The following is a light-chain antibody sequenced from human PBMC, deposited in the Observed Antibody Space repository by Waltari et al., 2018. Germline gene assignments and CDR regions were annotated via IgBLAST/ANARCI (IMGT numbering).Light chain of an antibody. CDR2: RDN. V-gene: IGLV1-44*01. CDR3: AGWDDSLNGV. Sequence: QSVLTQPPSASGTPGQRVIISCSGSGSNIGIHTVNWYRQVPGTAPELLIYRDNQRPSWVPDRFSGSKAGTSASLAISGLQSEDEADYYCAGWDDSLNGVFGGGTKLTVL. J-gene: IGLJ3*02. CDR1: GSNIGIHT.